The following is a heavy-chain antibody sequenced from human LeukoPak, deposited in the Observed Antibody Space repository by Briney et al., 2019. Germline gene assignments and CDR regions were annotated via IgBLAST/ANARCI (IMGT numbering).Heavy chain of an antibody. J-gene: IGHJ3*01. CDR3: ARHTASAVAGYDAFDV. CDR2: VYPVDYRT. Sequence: GESLKISCEASGYIFTTYWIGWVRQKPGEGLEWMGIVYPVDYRTKYSPSFQGQVTISADRSINTGYLQWSSLKASDTAIYYCARHTASAVAGYDAFDVWGQGTLVTVSS. CDR1: GYIFTTYW. D-gene: IGHD6-19*01. V-gene: IGHV5-51*01.